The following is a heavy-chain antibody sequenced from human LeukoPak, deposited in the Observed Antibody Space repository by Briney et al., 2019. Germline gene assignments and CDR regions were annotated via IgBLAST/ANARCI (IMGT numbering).Heavy chain of an antibody. Sequence: PSETLSLTCTVSGASITSSGYYWGWIRQPPGKGLEWIGEINHSGSTNYNPSLKSRVTISVDTSKNQFSLKLSSVTAADTAVYYCARQTLSMVRGVIQPMFDYWGQGTLVTVSS. CDR3: ARQTLSMVRGVIQPMFDY. D-gene: IGHD3-10*01. V-gene: IGHV4-39*01. CDR1: GASITSSGYY. J-gene: IGHJ4*02. CDR2: INHSGST.